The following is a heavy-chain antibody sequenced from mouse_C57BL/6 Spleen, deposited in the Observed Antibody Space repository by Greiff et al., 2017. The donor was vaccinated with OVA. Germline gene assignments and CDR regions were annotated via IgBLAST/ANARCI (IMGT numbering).Heavy chain of an antibody. CDR2: INPSSGYT. V-gene: IGHV1-4*01. Sequence: VQLQQSGAELARPGASVTMSCKASGYTFTSYTMHWVKQRPGQGLEWIGYINPSSGYTKYNQKFTDKATLTADTSSSTTYMQLRSLTSDNSAVYYCARGLNWDLYYAMDYWGQGTSVTVSS. CDR1: GYTFTSYT. D-gene: IGHD4-1*02. CDR3: ARGLNWDLYYAMDY. J-gene: IGHJ4*01.